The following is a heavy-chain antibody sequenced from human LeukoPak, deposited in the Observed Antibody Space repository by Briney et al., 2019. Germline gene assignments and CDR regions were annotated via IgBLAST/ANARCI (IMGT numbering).Heavy chain of an antibody. CDR3: ARGHYYDSSGYGYGMDV. CDR2: INHSGST. J-gene: IGHJ6*02. Sequence: SETLSLTCAVYGGSFSGYYWSWIRQPPGKGLEWIGEINHSGSTNYNPSLKSRVTISVDTSKNQFSLKLSSVTAADTAVYYCARGHYYDSSGYGYGMDVWGQGTMVTVSS. D-gene: IGHD3-22*01. V-gene: IGHV4-34*01. CDR1: GGSFSGYY.